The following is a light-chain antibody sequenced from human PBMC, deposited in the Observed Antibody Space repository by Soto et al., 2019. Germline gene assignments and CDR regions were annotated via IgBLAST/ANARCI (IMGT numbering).Light chain of an antibody. J-gene: IGKJ1*01. CDR2: AAS. CDR3: LQHKTYPWT. V-gene: IGKV1-17*01. CDR1: QGIRID. Sequence: DSQMTQSPSSLSASVGDRVTITCRASQGIRIDLSWYQQKPGKAPKRLIYAASSLQSGVPSRFSGSGSGTEFTLTISSLQPEDFATDYCLQHKTYPWTFGQGTKVEIK.